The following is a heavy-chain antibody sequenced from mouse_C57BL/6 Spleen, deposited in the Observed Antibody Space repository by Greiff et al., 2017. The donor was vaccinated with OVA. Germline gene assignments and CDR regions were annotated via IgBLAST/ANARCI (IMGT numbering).Heavy chain of an antibody. CDR3: ARAYYGNYKDY. CDR1: GYAFISYW. V-gene: IGHV1-80*01. CDR2: IYPGDGDT. D-gene: IGHD2-10*01. Sequence: QVQLQQSGAELVKPGASVKISCKASGYAFISYWMNWVKQRPGKGLEWIGQIYPGDGDTNYNGKFKGKATLTADKSSSTAYMQLSSLTSEDSAVYFCARAYYGNYKDYWGQGTTLTVSS. J-gene: IGHJ2*01.